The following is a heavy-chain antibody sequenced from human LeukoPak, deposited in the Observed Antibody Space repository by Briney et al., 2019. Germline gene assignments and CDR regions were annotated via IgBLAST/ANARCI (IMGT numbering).Heavy chain of an antibody. Sequence: GGSLRLSCAASGFTFSSYAMSWVRQAPGKGLEWVSAISGSGGSTYYADSVKGRFTISRDNSKNTLYLQMNSLRAEDTAVYYCANPSYSGGWYYFDYWGQGTLVTVSS. CDR2: ISGSGGST. D-gene: IGHD6-19*01. CDR1: GFTFSSYA. J-gene: IGHJ4*02. CDR3: ANPSYSGGWYYFDY. V-gene: IGHV3-23*01.